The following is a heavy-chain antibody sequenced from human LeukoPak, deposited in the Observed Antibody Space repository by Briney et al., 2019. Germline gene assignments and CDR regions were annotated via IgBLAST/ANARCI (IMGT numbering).Heavy chain of an antibody. J-gene: IGHJ4*02. D-gene: IGHD3-10*01. CDR2: ISYSSITI. CDR1: GFPFGSYS. V-gene: IGHV3-48*01. CDR3: AKEVKLRGAPYGTVDY. Sequence: PGGSLRLSCAASGFPFGSYSMNWVRQAPGKGLEWVSNISYSSITIYYADSVRGRFTISRDNAKNSLYLQMNSLRAEDTAVYYCAKEVKLRGAPYGTVDYWGQGTLVTVSS.